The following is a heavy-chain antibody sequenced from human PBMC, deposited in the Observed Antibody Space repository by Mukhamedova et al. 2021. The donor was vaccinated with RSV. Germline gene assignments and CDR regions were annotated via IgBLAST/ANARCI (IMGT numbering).Heavy chain of an antibody. V-gene: IGHV4-61*02. Sequence: QPAGKGLEWIGRIYTSGSTNYNPSLKSRVTISVDTSKNQFSLKLSSVTAADTAVYYCAREAAHYYYGMDVWGQGTTVTVSS. J-gene: IGHJ6*02. CDR2: IYTSGST. CDR3: AREAAHYYYGMDV. D-gene: IGHD6-13*01.